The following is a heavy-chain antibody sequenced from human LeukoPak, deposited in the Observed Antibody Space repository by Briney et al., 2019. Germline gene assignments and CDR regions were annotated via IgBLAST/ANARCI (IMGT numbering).Heavy chain of an antibody. D-gene: IGHD3-3*01. CDR3: ARFREIPVFGVVTKSTSYFDY. CDR2: IKQDRSEK. J-gene: IGHJ4*02. CDR1: GFTFTNYW. V-gene: IGHV3-7*01. Sequence: GGSLRLSCAASGFTFTNYWMSWVRQAPGKGLELVANIKQDRSEKYYVDSVKGRFTISRDNAKNSLYLQMNSLRAEDTAVYYCARFREIPVFGVVTKSTSYFDYWGQGTLVTVSS.